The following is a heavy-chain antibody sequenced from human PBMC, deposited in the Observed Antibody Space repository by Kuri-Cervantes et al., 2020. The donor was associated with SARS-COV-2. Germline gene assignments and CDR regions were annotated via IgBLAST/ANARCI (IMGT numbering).Heavy chain of an antibody. CDR2: MNPNSGNT. CDR3: AREVLLWFGELSYMDV. V-gene: IGHV1-8*03. CDR1: GYTFTSYD. J-gene: IGHJ6*03. D-gene: IGHD3-10*01. Sequence: ASVKVSCKASGYTFTSYDINWVRQATGQGLEWMGWMNPNSGNTGYAQKFQGRVTITRNTSISTAYMELSSLRSEDTAVYYCAREVLLWFGELSYMDVWGKGTTVTVSS.